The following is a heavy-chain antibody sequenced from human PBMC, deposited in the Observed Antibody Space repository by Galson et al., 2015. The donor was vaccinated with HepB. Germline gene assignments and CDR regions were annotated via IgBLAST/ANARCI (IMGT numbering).Heavy chain of an antibody. D-gene: IGHD1-14*01. CDR3: ARGPRREPKSHRRALDL. V-gene: IGHV1-69*04. CDR1: GGSFNSFL. CDR2: IITFPGIA. Sequence: SCKAPGGSFNSFLFSWLRQAPGQGLESMGRIITFPGIANYAQKFQGRVTITADKSTSTVYMELSNLRSEDTATYYCARGPRREPKSHRRALDLWGRGTMVTVSS. J-gene: IGHJ3*01.